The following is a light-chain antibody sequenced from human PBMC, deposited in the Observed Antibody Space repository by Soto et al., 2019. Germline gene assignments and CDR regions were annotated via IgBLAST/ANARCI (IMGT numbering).Light chain of an antibody. CDR1: SSGVGSYNL. J-gene: IGLJ2*01. CDR3: CSYAGSSTFGV. Sequence: QSVLTQPASVSGSPGQSITISCTGTSSGVGSYNLVSWYQQHPGKAPKLMIYEGSKRPSGVSNRFSGSKSGNTASLTISGLQAEDEADYYCCSYAGSSTFGVFGGGTKLTVL. V-gene: IGLV2-23*03. CDR2: EGS.